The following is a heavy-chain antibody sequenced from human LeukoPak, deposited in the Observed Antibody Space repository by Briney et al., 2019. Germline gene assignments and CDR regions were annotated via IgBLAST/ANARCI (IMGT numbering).Heavy chain of an antibody. CDR1: RFTFSTYG. V-gene: IGHV3-30*02. D-gene: IGHD1/OR15-1a*01. CDR3: AKVGKSDRNNFFTTKEKQLDY. J-gene: IGHJ4*02. Sequence: GGSLRLSCAASRFTFSTYGMHWVRQAPGKGLEWVAFIRYDGSNKYYADSVKGRFTISRDNSKNTLYLQMNSLRAEDTAVYHCAKVGKSDRNNFFTTKEKQLDYWGQGTLLTVSS. CDR2: IRYDGSNK.